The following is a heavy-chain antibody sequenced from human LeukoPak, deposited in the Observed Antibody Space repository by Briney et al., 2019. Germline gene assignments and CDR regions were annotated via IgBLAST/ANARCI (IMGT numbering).Heavy chain of an antibody. Sequence: GASVKVSCKASGYTFTSYGISWVRQAPGQGLEWMGWISAYNGNTNYAQKLQGRATMTTDTSTSTAYMGLRSLRSDAPAVYYCARVYSSGPGWFDPWGQGTLVTVSS. J-gene: IGHJ5*02. CDR1: GYTFTSYG. D-gene: IGHD6-19*01. CDR3: ARVYSSGPGWFDP. V-gene: IGHV1-18*01. CDR2: ISAYNGNT.